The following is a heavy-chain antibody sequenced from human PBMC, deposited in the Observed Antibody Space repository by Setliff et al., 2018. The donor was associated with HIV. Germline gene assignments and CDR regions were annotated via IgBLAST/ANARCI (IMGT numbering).Heavy chain of an antibody. CDR1: GYTFTNYD. CDR2: ISTYSGNT. CDR3: ARVETFGGVSSSYYYMDV. V-gene: IGHV1-18*01. J-gene: IGHJ6*03. Sequence: ASVKVSCKASGYTFTNYDISWVRQAPGQGLEWMGWISTYSGNTKYAQRLQGRVTMTTDTSASTAYMELRSLRSDDTAVYYCARVETFGGVSSSYYYMDVWGKGTTVTVSS. D-gene: IGHD3-16*01.